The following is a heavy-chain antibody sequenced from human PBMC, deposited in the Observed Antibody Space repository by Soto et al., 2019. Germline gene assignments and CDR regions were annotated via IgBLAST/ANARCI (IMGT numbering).Heavy chain of an antibody. Sequence: QVQLVQSGAEVQKPGSSVKVSCKASGGTFSSYAISWVRQAPGQGLEWMGGIIPIFGTANYAQKFQGRVTITADESTSTAYMELSSLRSEDTAVYYCAIRIAAAFYYYYGMDVWGQGTTVTVSS. CDR3: AIRIAAAFYYYYGMDV. D-gene: IGHD6-13*01. J-gene: IGHJ6*02. CDR1: GGTFSSYA. CDR2: IIPIFGTA. V-gene: IGHV1-69*01.